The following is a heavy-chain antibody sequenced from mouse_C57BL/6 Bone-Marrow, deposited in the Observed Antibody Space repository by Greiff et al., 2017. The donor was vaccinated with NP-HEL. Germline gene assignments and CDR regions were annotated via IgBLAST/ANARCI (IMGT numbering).Heavy chain of an antibody. Sequence: VKLMESGAELARPGASVKLSCKASGYTFTSYGISWVKQRTGQGLEWIGEIYPRSGNTYYNEKFKGKATLTADKSSSTAYMELRSLTSEDSAVYFCARTGYGHWFAYWGQGTLVTVSA. CDR3: ARTGYGHWFAY. CDR2: IYPRSGNT. CDR1: GYTFTSYG. D-gene: IGHD1-1*01. J-gene: IGHJ3*01. V-gene: IGHV1-81*01.